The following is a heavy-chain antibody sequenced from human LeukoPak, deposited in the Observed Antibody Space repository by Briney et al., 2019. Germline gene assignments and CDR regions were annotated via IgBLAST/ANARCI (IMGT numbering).Heavy chain of an antibody. CDR3: ARPQAYYYDSSGYYPYFDY. Sequence: PSETLSLTGAVYGGSFSGYYWSWIRQPPGKGLEWIGEINHSGSTNYNPSLKSRVTISVDTSKNQFSLKLSSVTAADTAVCYCARPQAYYYDSSGYYPYFDYWGQGTLVTVSS. V-gene: IGHV4-34*01. CDR2: INHSGST. CDR1: GGSFSGYY. D-gene: IGHD3-22*01. J-gene: IGHJ4*02.